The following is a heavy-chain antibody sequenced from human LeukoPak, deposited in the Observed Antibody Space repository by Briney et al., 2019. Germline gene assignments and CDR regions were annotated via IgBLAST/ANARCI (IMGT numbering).Heavy chain of an antibody. CDR2: ISYIGST. CDR1: DDSLTTHY. D-gene: IGHD4-17*01. CDR3: ARDPTTVTKGFDI. J-gene: IGHJ3*02. V-gene: IGHV4-59*11. Sequence: SETLSLTCTVSDDSLTTHYWTWIRQPPGKGLEWIGYISYIGSTNYNPSLKSRVTISVDTSKNQFSLKLSSVTAADTAVCYCARDPTTVTKGFDIWGQGTVVTVSS.